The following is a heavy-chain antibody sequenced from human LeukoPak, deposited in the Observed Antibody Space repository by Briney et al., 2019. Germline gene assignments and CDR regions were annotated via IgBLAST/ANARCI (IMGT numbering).Heavy chain of an antibody. CDR3: ARGSLGWFDP. CDR1: GGTFSSYA. Sequence: SVKVSCKASGGTFSSYAISWVRQAPGQGLEWMGGVIPIFGTASYAQKFQGRVTITADESTSTAYMELSSLRSEDTAVYYCARGSLGWFDPWGQGTLVTVSS. J-gene: IGHJ5*02. V-gene: IGHV1-69*13. CDR2: VIPIFGTA.